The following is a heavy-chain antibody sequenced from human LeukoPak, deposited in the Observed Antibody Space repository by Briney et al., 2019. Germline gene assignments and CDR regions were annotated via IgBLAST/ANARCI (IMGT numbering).Heavy chain of an antibody. Sequence: GGSLRLSCAASGFIFSTYAMHWVRQAPGKGLEWVAIISYDGGNKYYADSVKGRFTISRDNSKNTLYLQMNSLRPEDTAVYYCARDRGRIAAAGQTDYWGQGTLVTVSS. D-gene: IGHD6-13*01. V-gene: IGHV3-30-3*01. CDR3: ARDRGRIAAAGQTDY. CDR1: GFIFSTYA. CDR2: ISYDGGNK. J-gene: IGHJ4*02.